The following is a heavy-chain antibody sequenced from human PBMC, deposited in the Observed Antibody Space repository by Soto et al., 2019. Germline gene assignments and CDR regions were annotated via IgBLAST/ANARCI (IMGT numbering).Heavy chain of an antibody. CDR1: GFTFGDYA. V-gene: IGHV3-49*04. Sequence: PGGSLRLSCTASGFTFGDYAMSWVRQAPGKGLEWVGFIRSKAYGGTTEYAASVKGRFTISRDDSKSMAYLQMNSLKTEDTAVYYCTRGPMGENWFDPWGQGTLVTVSS. CDR2: IRSKAYGGTT. CDR3: TRGPMGENWFDP. D-gene: IGHD3-10*01. J-gene: IGHJ5*02.